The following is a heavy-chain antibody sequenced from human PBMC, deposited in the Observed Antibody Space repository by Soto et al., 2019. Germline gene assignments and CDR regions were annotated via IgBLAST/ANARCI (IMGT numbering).Heavy chain of an antibody. CDR3: ARASYYDSSGYNRAFDI. CDR1: GFTFSSYG. Sequence: PGGSLRLSCAASGFTFSSYGMHWVRQAPGKGLEWVAVIWYDGSNKYYADSVKGRFTISRDNSKNTLYLQMNSLRAEDTAVYYCARASYYDSSGYNRAFDIWGQGTMVTVSS. CDR2: IWYDGSNK. J-gene: IGHJ3*02. D-gene: IGHD3-22*01. V-gene: IGHV3-33*01.